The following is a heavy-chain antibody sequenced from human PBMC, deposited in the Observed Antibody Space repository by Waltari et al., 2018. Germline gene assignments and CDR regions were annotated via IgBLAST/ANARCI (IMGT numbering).Heavy chain of an antibody. J-gene: IGHJ4*02. CDR3: ARDRGRGLYLDS. Sequence: QLQLQESGPGLVKPSGTLSLTCSVSGDSVTSNYWWSWVRQPPERGLEWIGQIHGSGRTNYNPSLDSRVTISIDMSNNQFSLKVTSTTAADTAVYYCARDRGRGLYLDSWGQGTLVTVSP. CDR2: IHGSGRT. V-gene: IGHV4-4*02. D-gene: IGHD2-15*01. CDR1: GDSVTSNYW.